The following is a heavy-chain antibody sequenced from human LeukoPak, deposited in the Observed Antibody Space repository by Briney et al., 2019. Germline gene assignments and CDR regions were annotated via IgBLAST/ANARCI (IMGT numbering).Heavy chain of an antibody. CDR3: ARIRHYYDCSGYPYED. J-gene: IGHJ4*02. CDR2: INHSGST. V-gene: IGHV4-34*01. D-gene: IGHD3-22*01. Sequence: SETLSLTCAVYGGSFSGYYWSWIRQPPGKGLEWIGEINHSGSTNYNPSLKSRVTISVDTSKNQFSLKLSSVTAADTAVYYCARIRHYYDCSGYPYEDWGQGTLVTVSS. CDR1: GGSFSGYY.